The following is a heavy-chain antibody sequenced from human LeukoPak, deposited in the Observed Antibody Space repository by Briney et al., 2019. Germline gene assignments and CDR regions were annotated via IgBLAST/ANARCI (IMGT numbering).Heavy chain of an antibody. CDR3: ANGYYYGSGSYYKEAFDI. V-gene: IGHV3-30*18. CDR2: ISYDGSNK. Sequence: GGSLRLSCAASGFTFSNYGMHWVRQAPAKGREWMVVISYDGSNKYYADSVKGRFTISRDNSKNTLYLQMNSLRAEDTAVYYCANGYYYGSGSYYKEAFDIWGQGTMVTVSS. D-gene: IGHD3-10*01. J-gene: IGHJ3*02. CDR1: GFTFSNYG.